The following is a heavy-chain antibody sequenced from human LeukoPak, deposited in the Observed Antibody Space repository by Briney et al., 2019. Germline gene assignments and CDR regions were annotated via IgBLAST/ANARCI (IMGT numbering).Heavy chain of an antibody. D-gene: IGHD6-19*01. CDR1: GFTFSDYH. J-gene: IGHJ4*02. CDR3: AAGRDIAVAGPGGYFDY. V-gene: IGHV3-11*01. CDR2: ISPGGHTV. Sequence: KSGGSLRLSCAASGFTFSDYHMNWIRQAPGKGLEWVPYISPGGHTVYFADSVKGRFTLSRDNAKNSLSLQMNSLTAEDTAVYYCAAGRDIAVAGPGGYFDYWGQGTLVTVSS.